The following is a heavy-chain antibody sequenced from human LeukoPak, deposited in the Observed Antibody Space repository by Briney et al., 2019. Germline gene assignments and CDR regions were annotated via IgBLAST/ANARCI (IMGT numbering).Heavy chain of an antibody. Sequence: ASVKVSCKASGYTFTGYYMHWVRQAPGQGLEWMGWINPNSGGTNYAQKFQGRVTMTRDTFISTAYMELSRLRSDDTAVYYCARPRTEGDWFDPWGQGTLVTVSS. CDR2: INPNSGGT. CDR1: GYTFTGYY. J-gene: IGHJ5*02. CDR3: ARPRTEGDWFDP. V-gene: IGHV1-2*02. D-gene: IGHD3-16*01.